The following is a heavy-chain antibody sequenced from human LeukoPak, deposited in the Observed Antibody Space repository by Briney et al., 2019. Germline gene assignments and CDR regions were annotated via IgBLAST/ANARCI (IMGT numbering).Heavy chain of an antibody. CDR3: ARWYSSGWAFDY. CDR1: GGSFSGYF. Sequence: SETLSLTCAVYGGSFSGYFWSWIRQPPGKGLEWIGYIHSSGSTKYNPSLKSRVTISVDTSKNKFSLKLSSVTAADRAVYYCARWYSSGWAFDYWGQGTLVTVSP. V-gene: IGHV4-59*08. J-gene: IGHJ4*02. D-gene: IGHD6-19*01. CDR2: IHSSGST.